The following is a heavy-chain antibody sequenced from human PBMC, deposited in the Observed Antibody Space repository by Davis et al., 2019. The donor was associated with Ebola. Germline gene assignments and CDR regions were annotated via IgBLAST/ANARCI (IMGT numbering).Heavy chain of an antibody. Sequence: PGGSLRLSCAASGFTFSNAWMSWVRQAPGKGLEWVGRIKSKTDGGTTDYAAPVKGRFTISRDDSKNTLYLQMNSLKTEDTAVYYCTSLSGSYYTDYWGQGTLVTVSS. D-gene: IGHD1-26*01. CDR2: IKSKTDGGTT. V-gene: IGHV3-15*01. CDR1: GFTFSNAW. J-gene: IGHJ4*02. CDR3: TSLSGSYYTDY.